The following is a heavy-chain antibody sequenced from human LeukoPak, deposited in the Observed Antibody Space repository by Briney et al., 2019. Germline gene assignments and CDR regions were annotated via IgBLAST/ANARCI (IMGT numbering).Heavy chain of an antibody. V-gene: IGHV3-74*01. CDR2: ITSDGSST. CDR3: ASGGRSPDYGGWN. D-gene: IGHD4-17*01. Sequence: QPGGSLRLSCAASGFTFSSTWMNWVRQGPGKGLEWVSRITSDGSSTIYADSVKGRFTISRDNAKSTVYLQMNSLRAEDTAVYYCASGGRSPDYGGWNWGQGTLVTVSS. J-gene: IGHJ4*02. CDR1: GFTFSSTW.